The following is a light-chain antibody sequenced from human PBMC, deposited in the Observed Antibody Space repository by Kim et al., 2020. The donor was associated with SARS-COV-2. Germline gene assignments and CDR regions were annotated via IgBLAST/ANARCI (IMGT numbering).Light chain of an antibody. Sequence: SYELTQPPSVSVSPGQTASITCSGDKLGDKYACWYQQKPGQSPVLVIYQDSKRPSGIPERFSGSNSGNTATLTISGTQAMDEADYYCQAWDRSTAVFGG. V-gene: IGLV3-1*01. CDR1: KLGDKY. CDR2: QDS. CDR3: QAWDRSTAV. J-gene: IGLJ2*01.